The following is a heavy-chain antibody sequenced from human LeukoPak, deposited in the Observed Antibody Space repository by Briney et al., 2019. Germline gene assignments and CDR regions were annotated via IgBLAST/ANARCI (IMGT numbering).Heavy chain of an antibody. Sequence: GGSLRLSRAVSGFSLSSFAMHWVRQAPGKGLEWVTILSSNGRTQNHADSVRGRFTVSRDESTQTVYLQMNGLRREDTAIYYCARGAPGVVAFDHWGQGALVTVSS. J-gene: IGHJ4*02. V-gene: IGHV3-30*04. D-gene: IGHD3-22*01. CDR2: LSSNGRTQ. CDR3: ARGAPGVVAFDH. CDR1: GFSLSSFA.